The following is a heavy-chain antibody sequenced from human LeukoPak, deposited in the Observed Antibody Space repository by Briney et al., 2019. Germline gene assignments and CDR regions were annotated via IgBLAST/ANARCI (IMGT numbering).Heavy chain of an antibody. Sequence: ASVKVSCKASGYTFTSYGISWVRQAPGQGLEWMGWISAYNGNTNYAQKLQGRVTMTTNTSTGTAYMELRSLRSDDTAVYYCARVAGTYYDFWSGYDFDYWGQGTLVTVSS. D-gene: IGHD3-3*01. CDR1: GYTFTSYG. J-gene: IGHJ4*02. CDR2: ISAYNGNT. CDR3: ARVAGTYYDFWSGYDFDY. V-gene: IGHV1-18*01.